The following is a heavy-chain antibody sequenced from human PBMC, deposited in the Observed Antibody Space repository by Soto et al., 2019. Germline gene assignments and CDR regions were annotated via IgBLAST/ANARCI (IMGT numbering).Heavy chain of an antibody. V-gene: IGHV3-23*01. J-gene: IGHJ3*02. CDR3: AKDHKLDDAFDI. D-gene: IGHD1-1*01. CDR2: ISGSGGST. Sequence: EVQLLESGGGLVQPGGSLRLSCAASGFTFSSYAMSWVRQAPGKGLEWVSAISGSGGSTYYADSVKGRFTISRDNSKNTLYLQRNSLRAEDTAVYYCAKDHKLDDAFDIWGQGTMVTVSS. CDR1: GFTFSSYA.